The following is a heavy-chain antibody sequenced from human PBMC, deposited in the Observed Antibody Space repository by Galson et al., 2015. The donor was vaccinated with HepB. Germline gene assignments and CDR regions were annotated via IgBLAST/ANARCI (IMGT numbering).Heavy chain of an antibody. CDR3: ARRPRWELTYYYYYGMDV. CDR2: ISSSSSTI. D-gene: IGHD1-26*01. J-gene: IGHJ6*02. CDR1: GFTFSSYS. Sequence: SLRLSCAASGFTFSSYSMNWVRQAPGKGLEWVSYISSSSSTIYYADSVKGRFTISRDNAKNSLYLQMNSLRAGGTAVYYRARRPRWELTYYYYYGMDVWGQGTTVTVSS. V-gene: IGHV3-48*04.